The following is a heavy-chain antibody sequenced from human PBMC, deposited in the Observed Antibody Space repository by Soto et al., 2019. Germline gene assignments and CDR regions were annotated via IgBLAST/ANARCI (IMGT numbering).Heavy chain of an antibody. D-gene: IGHD3-3*01. CDR3: AKGGYDFWSGYGMDV. V-gene: IGHV3-30*18. CDR2: ISYDGSNK. Sequence: GGSLRLSCAASGFTFSSYGMHWVRQAPGKGLEWVAVISYDGSNKYYADSVKGRFTISRDNSKNTLYLQMNSLRAEDTAVYYCAKGGYDFWSGYGMDVWGQGTTVTVS. J-gene: IGHJ6*02. CDR1: GFTFSSYG.